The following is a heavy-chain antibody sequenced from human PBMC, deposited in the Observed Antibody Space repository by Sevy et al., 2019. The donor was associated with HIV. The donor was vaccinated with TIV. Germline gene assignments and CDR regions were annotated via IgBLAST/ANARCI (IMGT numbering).Heavy chain of an antibody. J-gene: IGHJ4*02. Sequence: SETLSLTCTVSAGSISSSNCYWGWIRQPPGKGLEWIGNIYYSGSAYYNSSLKSLVTIFIDTSNNQFSLRLSSVTAADTAVYYCARRDYYGYSDSWGQGTLVTVSS. CDR3: ARRDYYGYSDS. D-gene: IGHD3-3*01. V-gene: IGHV4-39*01. CDR2: IYYSGSA. CDR1: AGSISSSNCY.